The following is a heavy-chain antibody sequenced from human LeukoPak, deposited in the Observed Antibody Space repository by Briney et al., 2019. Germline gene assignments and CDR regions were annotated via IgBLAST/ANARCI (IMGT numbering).Heavy chain of an antibody. D-gene: IGHD1-26*01. CDR3: AKDKMGATYYFDY. V-gene: IGHV3-23*01. J-gene: IGHJ4*02. Sequence: GGSLRLSCAASGFTFSSYAMSWVRQAPGKGLEWVSAISGSGGSTYYADSVKGRFTISRDNSKNTLYLQMSSLRAEDTAVYYCAKDKMGATYYFDYWGQGTLVTVSS. CDR2: ISGSGGST. CDR1: GFTFSSYA.